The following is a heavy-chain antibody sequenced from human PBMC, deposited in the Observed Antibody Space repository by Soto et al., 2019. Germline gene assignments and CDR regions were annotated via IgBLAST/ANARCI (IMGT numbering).Heavy chain of an antibody. J-gene: IGHJ6*02. Sequence: EVQMLESGGGLVHPGGSLRLSCAASGFTFSNYAMHWVRQAPGKGLEWVSSISGSGRNTYYADSVKCRLTISRDSSNNTLYLQMNSLIVENTVVYYCAKDLNGSGSFTSYYHYGMDVWGQGTTVTVS. CDR1: GFTFSNYA. CDR3: AKDLNGSGSFTSYYHYGMDV. CDR2: ISGSGRNT. D-gene: IGHD3-10*01. V-gene: IGHV3-23*01.